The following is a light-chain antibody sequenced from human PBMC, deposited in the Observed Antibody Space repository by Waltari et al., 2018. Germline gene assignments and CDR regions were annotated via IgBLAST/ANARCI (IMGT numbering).Light chain of an antibody. CDR2: AAS. J-gene: IGKJ1*01. Sequence: DIQMTQSPSSLSASVGDRVTITCQASQDIRSYLNWYQQKPGKAPKLLMSAASNLEAGVPSRFSGSRSGTDFTFTITSLQSEDIATYYCQQYADLPWTFGQGTKVEIK. CDR1: QDIRSY. V-gene: IGKV1-33*01. CDR3: QQYADLPWT.